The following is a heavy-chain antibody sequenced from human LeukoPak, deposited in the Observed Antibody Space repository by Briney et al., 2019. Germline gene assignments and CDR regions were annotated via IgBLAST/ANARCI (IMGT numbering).Heavy chain of an antibody. D-gene: IGHD5-18*01. V-gene: IGHV4-39*01. Sequence: PSETLSLTCTVPGGSISSSSYYWGWIRQPPGKGLEWIGSIYYSGSTYYNPSLKSRVTISVDTSKNQFSLKLSSVTAADTAVYYCARQALTAMARDYFDYWGQGTLVTVSS. J-gene: IGHJ4*02. CDR2: IYYSGST. CDR1: GGSISSSSYY. CDR3: ARQALTAMARDYFDY.